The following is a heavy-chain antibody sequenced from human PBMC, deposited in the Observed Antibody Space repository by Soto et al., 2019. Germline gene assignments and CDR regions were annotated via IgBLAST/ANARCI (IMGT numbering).Heavy chain of an antibody. D-gene: IGHD4-17*01. CDR2: LGPDGRNT. CDR3: VKQMTTWTDSFFDF. Sequence: EVQLLGSGGGLVQPGESLRLSCVASEFSFSRYAMTWVRQAAGKVLQWVAGLGPDGRNTFYGESVRGRFTISRDNSRNTLYLQMSSLRAEDTAVYFCVKQMTTWTDSFFDFWGQGIQVTVSS. V-gene: IGHV3-23*01. CDR1: EFSFSRYA. J-gene: IGHJ4*02.